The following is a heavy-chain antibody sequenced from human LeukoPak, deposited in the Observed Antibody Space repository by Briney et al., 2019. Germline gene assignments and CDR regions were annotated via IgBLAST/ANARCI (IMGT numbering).Heavy chain of an antibody. CDR2: VYPDDSDT. V-gene: IGHV5-51*01. D-gene: IGHD6-19*01. CDR1: GYSFTKYW. J-gene: IGHJ4*02. Sequence: GESLKISCKSSGYSFTKYWIGWVRQMPGKGLEWMGIVYPDDSDTRYSPSFEGQVTISADKSISTAYLQWSSLKASDTAIYYCATFNGSAWSANYFDYWGQGTLVTVSS. CDR3: ATFNGSAWSANYFDY.